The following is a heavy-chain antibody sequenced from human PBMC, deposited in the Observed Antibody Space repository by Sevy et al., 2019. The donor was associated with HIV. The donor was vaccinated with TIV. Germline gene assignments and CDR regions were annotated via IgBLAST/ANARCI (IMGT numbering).Heavy chain of an antibody. D-gene: IGHD1-20*01. CDR2: ISYTRST. J-gene: IGHJ5*02. CDR3: ARRGDNYWYDP. Sequence: SETLSLTCTVSGVSISGGAYYWGWIRQPPGKGLEWIGSISYTRSTYYNPSLKSRVTISVDTSKNQFSLKLTSVTAADTAVYYCARRGDNYWYDPWGQGTLVTVSS. CDR1: GVSISGGAYY. V-gene: IGHV4-39*01.